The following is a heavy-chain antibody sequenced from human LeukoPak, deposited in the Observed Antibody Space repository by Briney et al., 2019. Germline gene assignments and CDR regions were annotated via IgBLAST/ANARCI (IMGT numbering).Heavy chain of an antibody. V-gene: IGHV1-2*04. CDR1: GYTFTGYY. CDR2: INPNSGGT. J-gene: IGHJ6*02. D-gene: IGHD6-13*01. Sequence: EASVKVSCKASGYTFTGYYMHWVRQAPGQGLEWMGWINPNSGGTNYAQKFQGWVTMTRDTSISTAYMELSRLRSDDTAVYYCARERDSSSWADPGHYYYGMDVWGQGTTVTVSS. CDR3: ARERDSSSWADPGHYYYGMDV.